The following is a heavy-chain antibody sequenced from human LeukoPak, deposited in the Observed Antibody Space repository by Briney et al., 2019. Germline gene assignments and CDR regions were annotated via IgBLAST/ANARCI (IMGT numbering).Heavy chain of an antibody. V-gene: IGHV3-7*04. CDR3: ARVTSYYYNTSGDYYFDY. CDR2: IIQDGSAK. Sequence: GGSLRLSCVASGFTFSSYRMSWVRQAPGKGLVWVANIIQDGSAKNYVDSVQGRFTISRDNAKNSLYLQMNSLRAEDTAAYYCARVTSYYYNTSGDYYFDYWGQGTLVTVS. D-gene: IGHD3-22*01. CDR1: GFTFSSYR. J-gene: IGHJ4*02.